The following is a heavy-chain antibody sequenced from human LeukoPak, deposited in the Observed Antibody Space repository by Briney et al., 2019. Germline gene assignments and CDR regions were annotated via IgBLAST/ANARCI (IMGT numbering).Heavy chain of an antibody. V-gene: IGHV1-46*01. CDR1: GYTFTSYY. CDR2: INPSGGST. Sequence: ASVKVSCKASGYTFTSYYMHWVRQAPGQGLEWMGIINPSGGSTSYAQKFQGRVIMTRDTSTSTVYMELSSLRSEDTAVYYCAKEGEQWLVGKYFDYWGQGTLGTVSS. D-gene: IGHD6-19*01. CDR3: AKEGEQWLVGKYFDY. J-gene: IGHJ4*02.